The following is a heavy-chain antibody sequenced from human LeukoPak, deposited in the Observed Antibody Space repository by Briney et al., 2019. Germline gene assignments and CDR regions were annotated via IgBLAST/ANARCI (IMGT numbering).Heavy chain of an antibody. CDR3: ARDFIATTGAFDI. V-gene: IGHV4-30-4*08. D-gene: IGHD6-13*01. CDR1: GGSISSGDYY. CDR2: IYYSGST. J-gene: IGHJ3*02. Sequence: SQTLSLTCTVSGGSISSGDYYWSWIRQPPGKGLEWIGYIYYSGSTYYNPSLKSRVTISVDTSKNQFSLKLSSVTAADTGVYYCARDFIATTGAFDIWGQGTMVTVSS.